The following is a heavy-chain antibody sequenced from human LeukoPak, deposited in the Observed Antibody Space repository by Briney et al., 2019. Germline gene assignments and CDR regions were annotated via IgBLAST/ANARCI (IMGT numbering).Heavy chain of an antibody. V-gene: IGHV4-39*07. CDR3: ARCPRRDGYKAGDFDY. CDR2: IYYSGST. Sequence: SETLSLTCTVSGGSIGSSSYYWGWIRQPPGKGLEWIGSIYYSGSTYYNPSLKSRVTISVDTSKNQFSLKLSSVTAADTAVYYCARCPRRDGYKAGDFDYWGQGTLVTVSS. J-gene: IGHJ4*02. D-gene: IGHD5-24*01. CDR1: GGSIGSSSYY.